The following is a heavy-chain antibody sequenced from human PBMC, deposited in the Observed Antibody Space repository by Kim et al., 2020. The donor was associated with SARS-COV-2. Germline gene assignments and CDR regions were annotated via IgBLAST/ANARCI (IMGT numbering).Heavy chain of an antibody. J-gene: IGHJ1*01. CDR3: ATVVFYYDAGYFKN. V-gene: IGHV3-66*01. Sequence: EASVKSRHIISRDHSKHTLYLQMNSLRAEDTAVYYCATVVFYYDAGYFKNWGQGTLVIVSS. D-gene: IGHD3-22*01.